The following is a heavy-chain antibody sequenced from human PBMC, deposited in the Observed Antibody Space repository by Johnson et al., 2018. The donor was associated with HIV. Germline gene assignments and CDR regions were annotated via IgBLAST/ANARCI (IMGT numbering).Heavy chain of an antibody. V-gene: IGHV3-11*04. CDR1: GFMFSNYY. CDR3: ARGLFSSKAASWGAFDI. CDR2: ISSGFATI. D-gene: IGHD6-6*01. Sequence: VQMVEYGGRLGKTGGLMRLSCAASGFMFSNYYMSWIRQAQGKGLECVSYISSGFATIHYADSVKGRFTISRDNSKSTLYLQMNSLRAEDTAVYYCARGLFSSKAASWGAFDIWGQGTRVTVSS. J-gene: IGHJ3*02.